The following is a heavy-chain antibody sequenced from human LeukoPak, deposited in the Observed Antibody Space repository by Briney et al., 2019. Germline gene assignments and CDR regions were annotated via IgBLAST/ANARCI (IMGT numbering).Heavy chain of an antibody. CDR3: ARDDRAGVPDV. V-gene: IGHV4-39*02. D-gene: IGHD3-22*01. CDR1: GGSISSSSYY. CDR2: IYYSGST. J-gene: IGHJ6*04. Sequence: PSETLSLTCTVSGGSISSSSYYWAWIRQPPGKGLEWIGSIYYSGSTYYNPSLKSRVTISVDTSKNQFSLKLSSVTAADTAVYYCARDDRAGVPDVWGKGTTVTVSS.